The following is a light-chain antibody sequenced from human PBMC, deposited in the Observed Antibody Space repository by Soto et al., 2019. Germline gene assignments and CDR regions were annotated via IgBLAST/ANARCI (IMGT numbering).Light chain of an antibody. Sequence: DIQMTQSPSSLSASVGDRVTITCRASQSISSYLNWYQQKPGKAPKLLIYAASSLQSGVPSRFSGSGSGTEFTLSISGLQPDDFATYYCQHFYTYSPWTFGQGTKVEV. CDR3: QHFYTYSPWT. V-gene: IGKV1-39*01. J-gene: IGKJ1*01. CDR1: QSISSY. CDR2: AAS.